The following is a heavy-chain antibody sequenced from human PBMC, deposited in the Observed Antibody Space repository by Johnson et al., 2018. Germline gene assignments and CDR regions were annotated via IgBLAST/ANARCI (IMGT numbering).Heavy chain of an antibody. D-gene: IGHD4-23*01. V-gene: IGHV4-61*02. CDR2: IYTSGDT. CDR3: ARGNSHYYFSMDV. Sequence: QVQLQESGPGLVKPSQTLSLTCTVSGGSITSGNNAWSWIRQPAGKGLEWVGRIYTSGDTNYNPSLRSRVTVSLDTSKNQFSLRLTSVTAADTAINYCARGNSHYYFSMDVWGKGTTVTVSS. J-gene: IGHJ6*03. CDR1: GGSITSGNNA.